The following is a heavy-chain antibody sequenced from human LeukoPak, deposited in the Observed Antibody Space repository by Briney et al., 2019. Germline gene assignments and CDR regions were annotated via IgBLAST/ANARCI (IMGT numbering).Heavy chain of an antibody. Sequence: GGSLRPSCAPSGFTFSSYGMHWVRQAPGKGREWVAVISYDGSNKYYADSVKGRFTISRDNSKNTLYLQMNSLRAEDTAVYYCAKGDHWQLLGILADIDYWGQGTLVTVSS. V-gene: IGHV3-30*18. D-gene: IGHD3-9*01. CDR2: ISYDGSNK. J-gene: IGHJ4*02. CDR1: GFTFSSYG. CDR3: AKGDHWQLLGILADIDY.